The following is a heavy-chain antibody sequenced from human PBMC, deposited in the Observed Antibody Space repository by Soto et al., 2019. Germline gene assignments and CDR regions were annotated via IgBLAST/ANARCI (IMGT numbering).Heavy chain of an antibody. CDR1: GGSISSYY. CDR3: ARERRDGYKHYFDY. V-gene: IGHV4-59*01. J-gene: IGHJ4*02. Sequence: QVQLQESGPGLVKPSETLSLMCTVSGGSISSYYWCWIRPPPGQGLERIGYIYYSGSTTYNPSLKRRVTIAVDTSKNQFSLKLGSVTAADTAVYYCARERRDGYKHYFDYWGQGTLVTVSS. D-gene: IGHD5-12*01. CDR2: IYYSGST.